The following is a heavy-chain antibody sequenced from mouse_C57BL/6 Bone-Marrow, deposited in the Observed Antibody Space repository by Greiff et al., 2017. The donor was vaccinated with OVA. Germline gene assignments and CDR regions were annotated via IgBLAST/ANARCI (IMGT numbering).Heavy chain of an antibody. CDR1: EYEFPSLD. J-gene: IGHJ3*01. CDR2: FNSDGVST. CDR3: ARQDYGSRTPFAY. V-gene: IGHV5-2*01. D-gene: IGHD1-1*01. Sequence: EVHLVESGGGLVQPGESRKPPCDSNEYEFPSLDLFWVRKPPEKRLELAPPFNSDGVSTYYPDTMERRFIISRDNTKKTLYLQMSSLRSEDTALYYCARQDYGSRTPFAYWGQGTLVTVSA.